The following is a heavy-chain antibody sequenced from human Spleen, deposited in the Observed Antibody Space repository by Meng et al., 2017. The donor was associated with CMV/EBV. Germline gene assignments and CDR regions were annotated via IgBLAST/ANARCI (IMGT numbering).Heavy chain of an antibody. CDR3: ARDTLANYDFWSGGSRAYAMDV. CDR1: GLNFKIYG. D-gene: IGHD3-3*01. Sequence: GESLKISCATSGLNFKIYGMHWVRQAPGKGLEWVAVISHDGSNKNYADSVKGRFTISRDNSKNTLYLQMNSLRAEDTAVYYCARDTLANYDFWSGGSRAYAMDVWGQGTTVTVSS. J-gene: IGHJ6*02. V-gene: IGHV3-30*19. CDR2: ISHDGSNK.